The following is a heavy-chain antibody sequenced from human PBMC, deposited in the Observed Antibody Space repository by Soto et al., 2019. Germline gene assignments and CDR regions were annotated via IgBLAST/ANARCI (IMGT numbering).Heavy chain of an antibody. CDR3: ARELSIAMAGQDPGGCAFDI. CDR2: INPNSGGT. J-gene: IGHJ3*02. Sequence: VKVSCKASGYTFNGYYKHRVRQDPREALEWMGWINPNSGGTDYAQKFQGWVTMTRDTSISTAYMELSRLRSDDTAVYYCARELSIAMAGQDPGGCAFDIWGQGTMVTVSS. V-gene: IGHV1-2*04. CDR1: GYTFNGYY. D-gene: IGHD6-19*01.